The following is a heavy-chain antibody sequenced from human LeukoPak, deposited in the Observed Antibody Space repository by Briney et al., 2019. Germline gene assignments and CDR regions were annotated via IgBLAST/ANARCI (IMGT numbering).Heavy chain of an antibody. CDR3: ARTNGSYGGFDF. J-gene: IGHJ4*02. Sequence: GGSLRLSCAASGFTFSSYGMHWVRQAPGKGLEWVAVISYDGSNKYYADSVKGRFTISRDNSKDTLYMQMNSLRAEDTAVYYCARTNGSYGGFDFWGQGALVTVSS. CDR1: GFTFSSYG. CDR2: ISYDGSNK. V-gene: IGHV3-30*03. D-gene: IGHD1-26*01.